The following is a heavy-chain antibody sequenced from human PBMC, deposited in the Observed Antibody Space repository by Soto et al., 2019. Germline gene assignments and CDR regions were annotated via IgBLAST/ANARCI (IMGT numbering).Heavy chain of an antibody. CDR3: AKSVYNGNDGFFDY. Sequence: QVQLVESGGGVVQPGRSLRLSCAASGFTFSTYGMHWVRQAPGPGLEWVAVISYDGVNKYYADSVKGRFTISRDNSKNTLYLQMNSLRSEDTAVYYCAKSVYNGNDGFFDYWGQGTLVTVSS. CDR1: GFTFSTYG. V-gene: IGHV3-30*18. CDR2: ISYDGVNK. D-gene: IGHD1-1*01. J-gene: IGHJ4*02.